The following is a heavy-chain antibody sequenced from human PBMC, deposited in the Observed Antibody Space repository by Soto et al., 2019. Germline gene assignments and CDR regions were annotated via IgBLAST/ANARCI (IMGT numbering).Heavy chain of an antibody. J-gene: IGHJ4*02. Sequence: GASVKVSCKASGYTFTSYGISWVRQAPGQGLEWMGWISAYNGNTNYAQKLQGRVTMTTDASTSTAYMELRSLRSDDTAVYYCARGVRLELQGGEFYWSYWGQGTLVTVSS. V-gene: IGHV1-18*04. CDR1: GYTFTSYG. CDR3: ARGVRLELQGGEFYWSY. CDR2: ISAYNGNT. D-gene: IGHD3-16*01.